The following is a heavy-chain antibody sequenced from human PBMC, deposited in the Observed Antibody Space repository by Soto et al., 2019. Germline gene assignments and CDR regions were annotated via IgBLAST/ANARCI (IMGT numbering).Heavy chain of an antibody. CDR2: IYYSGST. V-gene: IGHV4-39*01. Sequence: SETLSLTCTVSGGSISSSSYYWGWIRQPPGKGLEWIGSIYYSGSTYYNPSLKSRVTISVDTSKNQFSLKLSSVTAADTAVYYCARNRGTMVRGVISNWFDPWGQGTLVTVSA. CDR1: GGSISSSSYY. J-gene: IGHJ5*02. D-gene: IGHD3-10*01. CDR3: ARNRGTMVRGVISNWFDP.